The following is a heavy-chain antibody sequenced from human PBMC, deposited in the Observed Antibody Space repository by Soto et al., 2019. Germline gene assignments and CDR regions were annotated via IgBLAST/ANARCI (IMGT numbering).Heavy chain of an antibody. Sequence: GGSLRLSCAASGFTVSNHYMAWVRQAPGKGLAWVSVIHTGGSTYYADSVKGRFSISRDNSKNTLYLQMSSLRAEDTAVYYCARDFYDLSYKFDYWGQGTLVTVSS. CDR2: IHTGGST. J-gene: IGHJ4*02. CDR3: ARDFYDLSYKFDY. V-gene: IGHV3-66*01. CDR1: GFTVSNHY. D-gene: IGHD3-3*01.